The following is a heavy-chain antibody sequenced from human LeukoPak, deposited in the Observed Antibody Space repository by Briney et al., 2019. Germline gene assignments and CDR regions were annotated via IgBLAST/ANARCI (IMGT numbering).Heavy chain of an antibody. D-gene: IGHD2-21*01. CDR1: AYSFTSYW. CDR3: AIRATGDSWCDSPWYFDL. Sequence: PGESPKIFCKGSAYSFTSYWIGWLRHLPGKGVVWMGIIIPGGADTTYSPSFQGQVTISADKSISTAYLPWTSLKAADTAIYYSAIRATGDSWCDSPWYFDLWGRGTLVTVSS. J-gene: IGHJ2*01. V-gene: IGHV5-51*01. CDR2: IIPGGADT.